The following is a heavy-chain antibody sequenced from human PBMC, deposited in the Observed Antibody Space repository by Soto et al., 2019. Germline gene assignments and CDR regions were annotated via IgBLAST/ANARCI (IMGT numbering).Heavy chain of an antibody. V-gene: IGHV1-69*02. CDR1: GDTFNFYS. Sequence: QVQLVQSGAEVKKPGSSVKVSCKASGDTFNFYSINWVRQAPGLGLEWVGRFNPILSMSNSAQKFQGRVTLTADKSASTAYMVLSSLRSDDTAMYYWATSYGSGSRAFDYWGQGALVTVSS. D-gene: IGHD3-10*01. J-gene: IGHJ4*02. CDR3: ATSYGSGSRAFDY. CDR2: FNPILSMS.